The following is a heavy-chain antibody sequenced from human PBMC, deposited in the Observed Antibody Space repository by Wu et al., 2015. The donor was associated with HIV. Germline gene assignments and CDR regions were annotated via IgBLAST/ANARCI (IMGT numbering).Heavy chain of an antibody. D-gene: IGHD6-13*01. CDR3: ARSPGXAGTRDAFDF. Sequence: QVQLVQSGAEVKKPGASVKLSCEASGYTFTSHAINWVRQAPGQRPEWLGWSNAGNGNTRYSQEFQDRITITRDTSARTVYMELRSLRSEDTALYYCARSPGXAGTRDAFDFWGQGHGHRL. CDR1: GYTFTSHA. J-gene: IGHJ3*01. CDR2: SNAGNGNT. V-gene: IGHV1-3*02.